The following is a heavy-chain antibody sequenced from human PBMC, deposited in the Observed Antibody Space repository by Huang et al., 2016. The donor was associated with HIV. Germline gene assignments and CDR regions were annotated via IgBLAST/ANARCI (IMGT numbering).Heavy chain of an antibody. J-gene: IGHJ6*02. Sequence: HLVESGGDWIHPGGSLRLSCEASGFTSKDNHLSWVRPAPGKGLEWLSVIYSSGKTYYEDSVRGRFTISRDTSKNIVFLQLNSLRAGDTGVYYCVRGPEDSWYGSHYYAMDVWGQGTTVTVAS. D-gene: IGHD6-13*01. CDR2: IYSSGKT. CDR1: GFTSKDNH. V-gene: IGHV3-53*01. CDR3: VRGPEDSWYGSHYYAMDV.